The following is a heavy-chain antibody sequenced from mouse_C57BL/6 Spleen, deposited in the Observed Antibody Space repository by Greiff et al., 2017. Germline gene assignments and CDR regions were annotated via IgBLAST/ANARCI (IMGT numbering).Heavy chain of an antibody. J-gene: IGHJ3*01. CDR1: GYTFTSYW. CDR2: IDPNSGGT. Sequence: QVQLKQPGAELVKPGASVKLSCKASGYTFTSYWMHWVKQRPGRGLEWIGRIDPNSGGTKYNEKFKSKATLTVDKHSSTAYMQLRSLTSEDSAVYYCARDSSGWFAYWGQGTLVTVSA. D-gene: IGHD3-2*02. CDR3: ARDSSGWFAY. V-gene: IGHV1-72*01.